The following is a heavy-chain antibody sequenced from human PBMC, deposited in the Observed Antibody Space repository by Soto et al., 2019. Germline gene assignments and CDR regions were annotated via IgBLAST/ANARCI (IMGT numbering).Heavy chain of an antibody. CDR2: ISYDGSNK. V-gene: IGHV3-30*18. CDR1: GFTFSSNG. J-gene: IGHJ4*02. Sequence: QVQLVESGGGVVQPGRSLRLSCAASGFTFSSNGMHWVRQAPGKGLEWVAVISYDGSNKYYADSVKGRFTISRDNSKNTLYLQMNSLRAEDTAVYYCAKDPTGYYIPGPYLDYWGQGTLVTVSS. D-gene: IGHD3-9*01. CDR3: AKDPTGYYIPGPYLDY.